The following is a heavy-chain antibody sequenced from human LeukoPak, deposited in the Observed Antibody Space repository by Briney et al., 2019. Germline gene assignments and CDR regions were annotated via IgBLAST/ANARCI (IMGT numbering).Heavy chain of an antibody. D-gene: IGHD2-21*01. J-gene: IGHJ4*02. Sequence: PGGSLRLSCAASGFTFSSYAMSWVRQAPGKGLEWVSAISGSGGSTYYADSVKGRFTISRDNAKSILFLQMNSLRAEDTAVYYCAREYYSSGDYWGQGTLVTVSS. CDR2: ISGSGGST. CDR1: GFTFSSYA. CDR3: AREYYSSGDY. V-gene: IGHV3-23*01.